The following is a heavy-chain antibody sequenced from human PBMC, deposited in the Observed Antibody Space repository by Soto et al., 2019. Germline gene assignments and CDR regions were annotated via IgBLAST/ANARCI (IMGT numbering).Heavy chain of an antibody. V-gene: IGHV2-5*02. J-gene: IGHJ5*01. CDR1: GFSLSTSGVG. D-gene: IGHD1-26*01. CDR2: IYWDDDK. CDR3: AQRRSGWFDS. Sequence: QITLKESGPTLVKPTQTLTLTCTFSGFSLSTSGVGVGWIRQPPGKALEWLAVIYWDDDKRYSPSLKSRLTITKNTSSNQVLPRMSHMDPVDTATYYCAQRRSGWFDSWGQGTLVTVSS.